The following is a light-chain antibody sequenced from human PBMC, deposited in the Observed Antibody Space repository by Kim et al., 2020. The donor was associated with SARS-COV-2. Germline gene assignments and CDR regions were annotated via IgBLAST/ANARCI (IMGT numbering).Light chain of an antibody. J-gene: IGKJ4*01. V-gene: IGKV3-11*01. CDR3: QQFT. CDR2: DAS. Sequence: TAVLSLSPGERANLANRTSQSISSYLAWYQKKPGKTPRLLIYDASYRATVIPGRFSGSGSGTVFTLTISSLEPEDFADYYCQQFTFGGGTKVDIK. CDR1: QSISSY.